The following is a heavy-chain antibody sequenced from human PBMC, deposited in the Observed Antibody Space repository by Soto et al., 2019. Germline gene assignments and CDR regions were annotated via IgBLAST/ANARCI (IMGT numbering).Heavy chain of an antibody. V-gene: IGHV1-3*01. J-gene: IGHJ4*02. CDR2: INAGNGNT. D-gene: IGHD2-2*02. Sequence: ASVKGSCKASGYTFTSYAMRWVRQAPGQRLEWMGCINAGNGNTKYSQKFQGRVTITRDTSASTAYMELSSLRSEDTPVYYCARIGAVAVPAAIFDYCGQGTLVTVSS. CDR1: GYTFTSYA. CDR3: ARIGAVAVPAAIFDY.